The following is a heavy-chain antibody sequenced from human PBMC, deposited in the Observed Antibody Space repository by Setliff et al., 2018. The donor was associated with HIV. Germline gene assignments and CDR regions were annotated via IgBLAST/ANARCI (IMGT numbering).Heavy chain of an antibody. CDR2: IHTSGNT. J-gene: IGHJ3*02. D-gene: IGHD5-12*01. CDR3: ARDRIEFVAEDPHDVFDI. Sequence: SETLSLTCSVSGHSISGYHWSWIRQPAGRGLEWIGRIHTSGNTNYNPSLRGRVTMSVDMSKNQFSLKLTSVSAADTAVYYCARDRIEFVAEDPHDVFDIWGRGTLVTVS. V-gene: IGHV4-4*07. CDR1: GHSISGYH.